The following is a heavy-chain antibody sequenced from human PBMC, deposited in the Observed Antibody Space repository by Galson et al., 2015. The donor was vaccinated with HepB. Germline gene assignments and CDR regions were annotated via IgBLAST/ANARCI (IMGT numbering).Heavy chain of an antibody. V-gene: IGHV3-23*01. CDR3: AKDTRRDGYRGYLDY. Sequence: SLRLSCAASGFTFSSYAMSWVRQAPGKGLEWVSAISGSGGSTYYADSVKGRFTISRDNSKNTLYLQMNSLRAEDTAVYYRAKDTRRDGYRGYLDYWGQGTLVTVSS. J-gene: IGHJ4*02. CDR1: GFTFSSYA. CDR2: ISGSGGST. D-gene: IGHD5-24*01.